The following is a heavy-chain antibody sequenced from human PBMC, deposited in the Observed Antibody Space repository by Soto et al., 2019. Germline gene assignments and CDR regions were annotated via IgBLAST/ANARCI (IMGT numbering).Heavy chain of an antibody. CDR2: INAGNGNT. CDR1: GYTFTSYA. CDR3: AKDYYDSSGYYPPALLFDY. D-gene: IGHD3-22*01. J-gene: IGHJ4*02. V-gene: IGHV1-3*01. Sequence: QVQLVQSGAEVKKPGASVKVSCKASGYTFTSYAMHWVRQAPGQRLEWMGWINAGNGNTKYSQKFQGRVTIIRDTSASTAYMELISLRSEDTAVYYCAKDYYDSSGYYPPALLFDYWGQGTLVTVSS.